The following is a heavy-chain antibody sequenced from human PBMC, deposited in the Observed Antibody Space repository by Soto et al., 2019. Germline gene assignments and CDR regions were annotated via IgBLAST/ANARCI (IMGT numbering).Heavy chain of an antibody. CDR3: AESWGGCGGFNYYGMDV. Sequence: TLSLTCTVSGDSISSGGYYWSWIRQHPGRGLEWIGYIYYSVSTYYNPSLKSPVTISVDTSKNQFSLKLTSVTAADTAVYYCAESWGGCGGFNYYGMDVWGQXTTVTVSS. CDR2: IYYSVST. D-gene: IGHD3-16*01. V-gene: IGHV4-31*01. J-gene: IGHJ6*02. CDR1: GDSISSGGYY.